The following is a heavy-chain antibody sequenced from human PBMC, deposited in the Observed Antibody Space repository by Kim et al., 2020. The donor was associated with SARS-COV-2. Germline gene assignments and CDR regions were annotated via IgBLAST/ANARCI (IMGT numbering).Heavy chain of an antibody. CDR1: GYIFTGFG. V-gene: IGHV1-18*01. CDR2: ISTYNGNT. D-gene: IGHD4-17*01. Sequence: ASVKVSCKASGYIFTGFGLGWVRQAPGQGLEWLGWISTYNGNTQYAQKFQGSATLTADTSTSTAYMELRSLTSDDTAVYYCARDFFSMTTGYFDYWGQGALVTVSS. CDR3: ARDFFSMTTGYFDY. J-gene: IGHJ4*02.